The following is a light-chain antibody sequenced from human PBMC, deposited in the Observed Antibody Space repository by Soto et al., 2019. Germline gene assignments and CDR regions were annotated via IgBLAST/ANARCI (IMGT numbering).Light chain of an antibody. CDR1: SSDIGGYNS. Sequence: QSALTKPAFGSGSPGQTVLISCTGTSSDIGGYNSVSLYQQHPGRAPKLILFDVSNRPSKIPQRFSGSKSDNTAALTISGLQADEEADYYGSSYSSSSTLVLLGGGT. CDR3: SSYSSSSTLVL. V-gene: IGLV2-14*03. CDR2: DVS. J-gene: IGLJ2*01.